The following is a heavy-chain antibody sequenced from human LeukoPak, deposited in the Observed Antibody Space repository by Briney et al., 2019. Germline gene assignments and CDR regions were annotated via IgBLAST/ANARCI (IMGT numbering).Heavy chain of an antibody. D-gene: IGHD3-22*01. J-gene: IGHJ4*02. CDR3: AKDSAYYYDSSGYSDY. CDR2: ISWNSGSI. CDR1: GFTFDDYA. V-gene: IGHV3-9*01. Sequence: GRSLRLSCAASGFTFDDYAMHWVRQAPGKGLEWVSGISWNSGSIGYADSVKGRFTISRDKAKNSLYLQMNSLRAEDTALYYCAKDSAYYYDSSGYSDYWGRGTLVTVSS.